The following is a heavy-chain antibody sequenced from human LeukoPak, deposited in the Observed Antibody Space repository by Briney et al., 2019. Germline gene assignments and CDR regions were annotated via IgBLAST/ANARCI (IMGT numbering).Heavy chain of an antibody. D-gene: IGHD1-26*01. CDR1: GGTFSSYA. CDR3: ASNIVGATPPYYFDY. V-gene: IGHV1-69*13. J-gene: IGHJ4*02. CDR2: IIPIFGTA. Sequence: SVKVSCKASGGTFSSYAVSWVRQAPGQGLEWMGGIIPIFGTANYAQKFQGRVTITADESTSTAYMELSSLRSEDTAVYYCASNIVGATPPYYFDYWGQGTLVTVSS.